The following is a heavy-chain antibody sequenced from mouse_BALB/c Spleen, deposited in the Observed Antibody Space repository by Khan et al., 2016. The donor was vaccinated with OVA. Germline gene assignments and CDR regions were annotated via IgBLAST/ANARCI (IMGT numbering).Heavy chain of an antibody. CDR1: RFTISSYG. D-gene: IGHD2-12*01. V-gene: IGHV5-6-3*01. CDR2: IDSNGGST. Sequence: EVELVESGRGIVQPGGSLKSSCAASRFTISSYGMSSVRQTPDKRLELVGPIDSNGGSTDYPDSVKRRFIISGDNATNALYLQMRRLKSEDTAMYYCAISAIWGQGTTLTVSS. CDR3: AISAI. J-gene: IGHJ2*01.